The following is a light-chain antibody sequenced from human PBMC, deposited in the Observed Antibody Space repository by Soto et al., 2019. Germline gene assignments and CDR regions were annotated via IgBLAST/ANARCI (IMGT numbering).Light chain of an antibody. CDR1: SSNIGSNT. V-gene: IGLV1-44*01. Sequence: QSVLTQPPSASGTPGQRVTISCSGSSSNIGSNTVNWYQQLPGTAPKLLIYSNNQRPSGVPDRFSGSKSGTSASLAISGLQSEDEADYYCAEWDDSLNGLVFGGGTKLTVL. J-gene: IGLJ2*01. CDR3: AEWDDSLNGLV. CDR2: SNN.